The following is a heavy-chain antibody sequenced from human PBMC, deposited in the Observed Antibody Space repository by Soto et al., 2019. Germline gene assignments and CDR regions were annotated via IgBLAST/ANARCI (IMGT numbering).Heavy chain of an antibody. CDR2: INPATGAA. J-gene: IGHJ3*02. Sequence: QLHLVQSGAVVKKPGASVTVSCSASGYPVTAYYMHWVRQAPGRGLEWMGGINPATGAAKYTQTFKGRVAMTRDTATSTVFMEVRGLSSVDKAVFYCARGVGVGVAGSAAFDMCGQGTLVTVSS. CDR3: ARGVGVGVAGSAAFDM. V-gene: IGHV1-2*02. CDR1: GYPVTAYY. D-gene: IGHD6-19*01.